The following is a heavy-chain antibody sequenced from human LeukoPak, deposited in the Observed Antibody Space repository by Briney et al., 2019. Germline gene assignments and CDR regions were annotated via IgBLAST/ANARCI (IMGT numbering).Heavy chain of an antibody. J-gene: IGHJ6*02. CDR3: ARATYVPYYYGMDV. Sequence: GGSLRLSCAASGFMFSSYWMSWVRQAPGKGLEWVATIKPDGSEKYYVDTVKGRFTISRDNAKNSLYLQMNSLRAEDTAVYYCARATYVPYYYGMDVWGQGTTVTVSS. CDR2: IKPDGSEK. CDR1: GFMFSSYW. V-gene: IGHV3-7*03. D-gene: IGHD3-10*02.